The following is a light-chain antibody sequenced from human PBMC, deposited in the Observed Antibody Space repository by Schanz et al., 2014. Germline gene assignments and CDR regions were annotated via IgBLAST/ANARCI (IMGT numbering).Light chain of an antibody. Sequence: QSALPQPASVSGSPGQSITISCTGTSSDVGGYNYVSWYRQDPGKAPKLLIYDVGNRPSGVSNRFSGSKSGNTASLTISGLQAEDEADYYCSSYAGSNNLGVFGGGTKLTVL. CDR3: SSYAGSNNLGV. V-gene: IGLV2-14*03. CDR1: SSDVGGYNY. CDR2: DVG. J-gene: IGLJ3*02.